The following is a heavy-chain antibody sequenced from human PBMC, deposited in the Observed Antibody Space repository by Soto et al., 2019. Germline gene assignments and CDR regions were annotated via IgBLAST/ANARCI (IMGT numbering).Heavy chain of an antibody. J-gene: IGHJ3*01. CDR1: GFTFSTYN. Sequence: GGSLRLSCAASGFTFSTYNMNWVRQAPGKGLEWVSYISSSASTIYYADSVKGRFTISRDNAKNSLFLQVNSLRDEETAVYYCVAAFDVWGQGTMVTVSS. V-gene: IGHV3-48*02. CDR3: VAAFDV. CDR2: ISSSASTI.